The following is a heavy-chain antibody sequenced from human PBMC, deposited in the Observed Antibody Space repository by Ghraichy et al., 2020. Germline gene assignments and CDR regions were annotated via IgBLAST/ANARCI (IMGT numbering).Heavy chain of an antibody. Sequence: GGSLRLSCAASGFMFHGFGMHWVRQSAGKGLEWVAAISYDGNHKYYSDSVKGRFTISRDNSKNTLFLQMNRLGTEDTSVYYCAADLTPRQTGVSGPGGDYWGQGTLVTVSS. CDR2: ISYDGNHK. J-gene: IGHJ4*02. V-gene: IGHV3-30*03. CDR3: AADLTPRQTGVSGPGGDY. CDR1: GFMFHGFG. D-gene: IGHD3-10*01.